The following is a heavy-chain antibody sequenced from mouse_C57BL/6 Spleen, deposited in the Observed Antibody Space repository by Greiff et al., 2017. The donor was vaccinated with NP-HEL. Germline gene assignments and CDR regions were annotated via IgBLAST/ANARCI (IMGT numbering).Heavy chain of an antibody. CDR1: GFNIKDYY. J-gene: IGHJ4*01. V-gene: IGHV14-2*01. CDR3: ATVPATGAMDY. CDR2: IDPEDGET. D-gene: IGHD1-1*01. Sequence: EVMLVESGAELVKPGASVKLSCTASGFNIKDYYMHWVKQRTEQGLEWIGRIDPEDGETKYAPKFQGKATITADTSSNTAYLQLSSLTSEDTAVYYCATVPATGAMDYWGQGTSVTVSS.